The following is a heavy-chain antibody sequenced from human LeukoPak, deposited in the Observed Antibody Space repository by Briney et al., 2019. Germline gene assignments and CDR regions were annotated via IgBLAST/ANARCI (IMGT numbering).Heavy chain of an antibody. Sequence: GGSLRLSCAASGFTFSSYGMHWVRQAPGKGLEWVAVIWYDGSNKYYADSVKGRFTISRDNSKNTLYLQMNSLRAEDTAVYYCARDGDISAFDIWGQGTMVTVSS. V-gene: IGHV3-33*01. CDR1: GFTFSSYG. J-gene: IGHJ3*02. CDR3: ARDGDISAFDI. D-gene: IGHD2-15*01. CDR2: IWYDGSNK.